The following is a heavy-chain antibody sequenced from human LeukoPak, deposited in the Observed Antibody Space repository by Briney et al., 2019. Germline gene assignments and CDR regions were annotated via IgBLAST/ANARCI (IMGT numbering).Heavy chain of an antibody. V-gene: IGHV4-39*01. D-gene: IGHD5-18*01. Sequence: PETLSLTRTLSVGSLSSGTYYWGSIRQPPGKGLEWIGNIYYSRSTCYNPSLKSRVTISLDTSEHQFSLKLSSVTAADTAVYYCARHVYSYGFYYYYYYMDVWGKGTTVTVSS. CDR1: VGSLSSGTYY. J-gene: IGHJ6*03. CDR2: IYYSRST. CDR3: ARHVYSYGFYYYYYYMDV.